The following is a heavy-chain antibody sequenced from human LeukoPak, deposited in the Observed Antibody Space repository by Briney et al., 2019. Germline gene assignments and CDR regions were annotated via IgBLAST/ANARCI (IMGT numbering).Heavy chain of an antibody. V-gene: IGHV4-59*11. D-gene: IGHD6-6*01. J-gene: IGHJ6*03. CDR1: GDSISGHY. CDR3: ARLCSSSLFYVEV. CDR2: MYYSGST. Sequence: SETLSLTCTVSGDSISGHYWSWIRQPPGKGLEWIGYMYYSGSTNYNPSVKSRVTISVDTSKTQFSLKLSSVTAADTAVYYCARLCSSSLFYVEVWGKGTTVTVSS.